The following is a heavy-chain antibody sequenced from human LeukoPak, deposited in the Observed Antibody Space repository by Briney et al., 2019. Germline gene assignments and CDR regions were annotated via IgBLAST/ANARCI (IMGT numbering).Heavy chain of an antibody. D-gene: IGHD5-18*01. J-gene: IGHJ4*02. CDR2: IIPIFGTA. CDR1: GGTFSSYA. CDR3: ARGDTAMAPIDH. V-gene: IGHV1-69*13. Sequence: GASVKVSCKASGGTFSSYAISWVRQAPGQGLEWMGGIIPIFGTANYAQKFQGRVTITADESTSTAYMELSSLRSEDTAVYYCARGDTAMAPIDHWGQGTLVTVSS.